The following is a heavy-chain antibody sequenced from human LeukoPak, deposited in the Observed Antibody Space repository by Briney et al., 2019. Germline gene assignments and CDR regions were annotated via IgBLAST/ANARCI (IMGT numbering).Heavy chain of an antibody. D-gene: IGHD3-9*01. J-gene: IGHJ3*02. V-gene: IGHV4-61*08. CDR3: ARSNRYYDILTGYYMGAFDI. CDR1: GGSISSGGYY. Sequence: PSQTLSLTCTVSGGSISSGGYYWSSIRQHPGKGLEWIGYIYYSGSTNYNPSLKSRVTISVDTSKNQFSLKLSSVTAADTAVYYCARSNRYYDILTGYYMGAFDIWGQGTMVTVSS. CDR2: IYYSGST.